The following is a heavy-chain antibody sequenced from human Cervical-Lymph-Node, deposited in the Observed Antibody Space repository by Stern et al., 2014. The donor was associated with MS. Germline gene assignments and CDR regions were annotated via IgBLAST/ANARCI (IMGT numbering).Heavy chain of an antibody. CDR1: GGSISSGDYY. J-gene: IGHJ6*02. CDR3: ARVGIVIVLGGDHYVMDV. V-gene: IGHV4-30-4*01. D-gene: IGHD2/OR15-2a*01. Sequence: QVQLQESGPGLVKPSQTLSLTCTVSGGSISSGDYYWSWIRQPPGKDLEWIGYIYHTGSTYYNPSLQSRVTLSVDTSKNQFSLKLRSVTAADTAVYYCARVGIVIVLGGDHYVMDVWGQGTTVTVSS. CDR2: IYHTGST.